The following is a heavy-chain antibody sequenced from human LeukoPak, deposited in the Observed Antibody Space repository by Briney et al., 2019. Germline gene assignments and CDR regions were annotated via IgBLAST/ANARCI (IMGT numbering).Heavy chain of an antibody. D-gene: IGHD3-9*01. J-gene: IGHJ4*02. CDR3: AREGGEMLTV. CDR1: GFTFSSYS. CDR2: ISSSSSYI. Sequence: KPGGSLRLSCAASGFTFSSYSMNWVRQAPGKGLEWASSISSSSSYIYYADSVKGRFTICRDNAKNSLYLQMNSLRAEDTAVYYCAREGGEMLTVWGQGALVTVSS. V-gene: IGHV3-21*01.